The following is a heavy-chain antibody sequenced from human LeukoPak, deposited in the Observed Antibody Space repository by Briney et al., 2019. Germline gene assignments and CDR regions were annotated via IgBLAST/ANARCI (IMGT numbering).Heavy chain of an antibody. V-gene: IGHV1-46*01. CDR2: INPSGGST. J-gene: IGHJ6*03. Sequence: ASVKVSCKASGYTFTSYGISWVRQAPGQGLEWMGIINPSGGSTSYAQKFQGRVTMTRDMSTSTDYMVLSSLRSEDTAVYYCARAIGENYYSGSPPNSQSHIYYYNYMDVWGKGTTVTVSS. D-gene: IGHD3-10*01. CDR3: ARAIGENYYSGSPPNSQSHIYYYNYMDV. CDR1: GYTFTSYG.